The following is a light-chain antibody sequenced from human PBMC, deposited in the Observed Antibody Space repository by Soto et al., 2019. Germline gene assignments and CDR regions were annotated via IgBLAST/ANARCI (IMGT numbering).Light chain of an antibody. CDR2: SNS. J-gene: IGLJ2*01. CDR1: NSNIGSNT. Sequence: QSVLTQPPSASGTPGQRVTIPCSGSNSNIGSNTVNWYQQLPGAAPKLLIYSNSQRPSGVPDRFSGSKSGTSASLAITGLQSEDEADYYCAGWDDSLNGVVFGGGTQLTVL. V-gene: IGLV1-44*01. CDR3: AGWDDSLNGVV.